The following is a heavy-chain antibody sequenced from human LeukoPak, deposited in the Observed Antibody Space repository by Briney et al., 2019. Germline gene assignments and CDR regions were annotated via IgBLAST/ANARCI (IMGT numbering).Heavy chain of an antibody. Sequence: GGPLRLSCAASGFIFSNDAMHWVRQAPGKGLEWVAVISYDGSNKYYADSVKGRFTISRDNSKNTLYLQMNSLRAEDTAVYYCASMNPGIAVAFWGQGALVTVSS. CDR3: ASMNPGIAVAF. D-gene: IGHD6-19*01. J-gene: IGHJ4*02. CDR2: ISYDGSNK. V-gene: IGHV3-30-3*02. CDR1: GFIFSNDA.